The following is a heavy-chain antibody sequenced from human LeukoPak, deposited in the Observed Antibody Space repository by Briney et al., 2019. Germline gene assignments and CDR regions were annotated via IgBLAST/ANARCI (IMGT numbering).Heavy chain of an antibody. CDR3: ARDSGSFSYYYYMDV. CDR1: GFTFSSYS. D-gene: IGHD1-26*01. J-gene: IGHJ6*03. V-gene: IGHV3-30*03. CDR2: ISYDGSNK. Sequence: GGSLRLSCAASGFTFSSYSMNWVRQAPGKGLEWVAVISYDGSNKYYADSVKGRFTISRDNSKNTLYLQMNSLRAEDTAVYYCARDSGSFSYYYYMDVWGKGTTVTVSS.